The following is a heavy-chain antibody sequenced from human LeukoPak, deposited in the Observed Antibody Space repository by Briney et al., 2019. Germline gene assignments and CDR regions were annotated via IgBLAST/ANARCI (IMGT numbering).Heavy chain of an antibody. V-gene: IGHV3-48*04. CDR1: GFTFSSYA. CDR2: ISSSGSTI. Sequence: PGRSLRLSCAASGFTFSSYAMHWVRQAPGKGLEWVSYISSSGSTIYYADSVKGRFTISRDNAKNSLYLQMNSLRAEDTAVYYCARGGQQLEIDYWGQGTLVTVSS. D-gene: IGHD6-13*01. CDR3: ARGGQQLEIDY. J-gene: IGHJ4*02.